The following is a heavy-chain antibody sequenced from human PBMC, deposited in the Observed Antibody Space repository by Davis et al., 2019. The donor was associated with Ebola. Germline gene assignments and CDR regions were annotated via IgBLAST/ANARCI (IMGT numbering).Heavy chain of an antibody. CDR2: IWYDGSNK. CDR3: VKTRSNWWNDALEI. Sequence: PGGSLRLSCAASGFTFSSYGMHWVRQAPGKGLEWVAVIWYDGSNKYYADSVKGRFTISRDNAKNSLYLQMNSLRAEDTAVYYCVKTRSNWWNDALEIWGRGTMVIVSS. D-gene: IGHD2-8*02. V-gene: IGHV3-33*03. CDR1: GFTFSSYG. J-gene: IGHJ3*02.